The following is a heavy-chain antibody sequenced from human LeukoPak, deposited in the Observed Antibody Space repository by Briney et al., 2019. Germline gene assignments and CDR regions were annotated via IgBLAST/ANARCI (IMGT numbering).Heavy chain of an antibody. J-gene: IGHJ6*01. CDR1: GFTFSGYC. CDR3: AKRAAGYYYGMVV. CDR2: ISYDVSNK. V-gene: IGHV3-30*18. Sequence: QPGGALRLSCAASGFTFSGYCMHWVRQAPGKGLEWVAVISYDVSNKYHADSLKGRFTIPRDNSQNPLYLAMDSLRAGDTAVYYRAKRAAGYYYGMVVWG. D-gene: IGHD2-15*01.